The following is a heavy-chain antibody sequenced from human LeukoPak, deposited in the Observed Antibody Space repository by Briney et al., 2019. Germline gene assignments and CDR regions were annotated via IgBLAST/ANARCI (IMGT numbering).Heavy chain of an antibody. CDR1: GVSISSYY. Sequence: SETLSLTCTVSGVSISSYYWSWIRQPPGKGLEWIGYIYYSGNTKYNPSLKSRVTISEDTSKNQFSLKLSSVTAADTAVYYCARAYDSSGYYFGYWGQGTLVTVSS. V-gene: IGHV4-59*01. D-gene: IGHD3-22*01. J-gene: IGHJ4*02. CDR3: ARAYDSSGYYFGY. CDR2: IYYSGNT.